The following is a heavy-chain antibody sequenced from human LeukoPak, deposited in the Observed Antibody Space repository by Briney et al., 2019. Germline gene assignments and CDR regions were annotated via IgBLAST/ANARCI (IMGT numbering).Heavy chain of an antibody. V-gene: IGHV4-4*07. CDR2: ICTSGST. CDR3: ARENDRYGRIDY. J-gene: IGHJ4*02. CDR1: GGSISGYY. D-gene: IGHD5-18*01. Sequence: SETLSLICSVSGGSISGYYWSWIRQPAGKGLEWIGRICTSGSTNYNPSLKSRVTMSVDTSKNQFSLKLSSVTAADTAVYYCARENDRYGRIDYWGQGTQVTVSS.